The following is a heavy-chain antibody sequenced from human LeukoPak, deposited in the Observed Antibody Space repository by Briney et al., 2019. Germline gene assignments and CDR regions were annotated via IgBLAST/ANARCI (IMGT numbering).Heavy chain of an antibody. CDR3: ARVRGGYNSRHYHYGMDV. D-gene: IGHD5-24*01. CDR1: GGSISSYY. CDR2: NYYSGST. J-gene: IGHJ6*02. V-gene: IGHV4-59*01. Sequence: SETLSLTYTVSGGSISSYYWSWIRQPPRKGLEWIGYNYYSGSTNYHPSHKGRVTIPVDTPKNQFPLKLSSVPAADTAVYYCARVRGGYNSRHYHYGMDVWGQGTTVTVSS.